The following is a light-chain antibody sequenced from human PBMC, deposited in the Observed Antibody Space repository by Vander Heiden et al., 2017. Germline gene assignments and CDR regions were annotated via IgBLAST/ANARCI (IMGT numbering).Light chain of an antibody. J-gene: IGKJ4*01. V-gene: IGKV1-8*01. CDR3: KQDDRYPLT. CDR1: QGISSY. Sequence: AIRITQSPSSLSASTGDRVTITCRASQGISSYLAWYQQKPGKAPKLLSYAASTLQSGVPSRFSGSGSGTDFTLTISCLQSEDFATYYGKQDDRYPLTCGGGTKVEIK. CDR2: AAS.